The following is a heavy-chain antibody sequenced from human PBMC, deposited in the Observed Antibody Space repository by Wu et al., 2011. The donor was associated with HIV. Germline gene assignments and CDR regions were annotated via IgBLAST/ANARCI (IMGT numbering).Heavy chain of an antibody. V-gene: IGHV1-2*02. CDR2: INPKNGAT. Sequence: QVQLVQSGAEVKKPGASVKVSCKASGYTFTGYYMYWVRQAPGQGLEWMGWINPKNGATNYAQKFQGRVTITADTSTSTAYMEMSSLTSEDTAVYYCARENARGGEHNDFWGPGSLVTVSP. CDR3: ARENARGGEHNDF. D-gene: IGHD2-21*01. J-gene: IGHJ4*02. CDR1: GYTFTGYY.